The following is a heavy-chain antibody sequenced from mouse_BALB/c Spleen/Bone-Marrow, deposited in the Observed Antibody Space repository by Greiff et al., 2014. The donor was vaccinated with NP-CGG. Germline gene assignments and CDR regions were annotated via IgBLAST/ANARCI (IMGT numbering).Heavy chain of an antibody. Sequence: EVQLQQSGGGLVRPGGSLKLSCAASGFTFSGYAMSWVRQTPEKRLEWVATISSGGSYTYYPDSVKGRFTISRDNAKNTLYLQMSSLGSEDTAMYYGASLTGRDYWGQGTTLTVSA. J-gene: IGHJ2*01. CDR1: GFTFSGYA. CDR2: ISSGGSYT. CDR3: ASLTGRDY. V-gene: IGHV5-9-3*01. D-gene: IGHD4-1*01.